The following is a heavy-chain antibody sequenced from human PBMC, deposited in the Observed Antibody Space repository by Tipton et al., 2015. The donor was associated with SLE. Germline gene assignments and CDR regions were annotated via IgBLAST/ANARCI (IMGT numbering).Heavy chain of an antibody. CDR3: ARDRSDSGYDLGFVDY. Sequence: LRLSCTVSGGSISSGGYYWSWIRQHPGKGLEWIGYIYYSGSTYYNPSLKSRVTISVDTSKNQFSLKLSSVTAADTAVYYCARDRSDSGYDLGFVDYWGQGTLVTVSS. D-gene: IGHD5-12*01. V-gene: IGHV4-31*03. CDR2: IYYSGST. CDR1: GGSISSGGYY. J-gene: IGHJ4*02.